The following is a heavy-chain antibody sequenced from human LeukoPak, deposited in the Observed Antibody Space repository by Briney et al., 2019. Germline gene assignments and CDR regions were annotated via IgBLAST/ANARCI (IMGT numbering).Heavy chain of an antibody. V-gene: IGHV3-23*01. CDR1: GFTFSNYG. CDR2: VSGGGSST. D-gene: IGHD6-19*01. J-gene: IGHJ4*02. CDR3: AKRGSGWYLDY. Sequence: GGSLRLSCAASGFTFSNYGMTWVRQAPGKGLEWVSVVSGGGSSTYYADSVKGRFIISRDNSENTLYLQMNSLRAEDTAIYYCAKRGSGWYLDYWGQGTLVTVPS.